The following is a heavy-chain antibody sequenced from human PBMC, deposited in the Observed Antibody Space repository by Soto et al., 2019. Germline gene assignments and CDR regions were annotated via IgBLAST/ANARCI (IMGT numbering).Heavy chain of an antibody. D-gene: IGHD3-16*01. CDR1: GYSVNSCTYY. Sequence: PSETLSLTCTVSGYSVNSCTYYWSWIRQPPGKGLEWIGYIYYSGTTNYNPSLKSRVTMSLDTSRNQFSLKLISLTAADTAVYYCARGGASFDYWGQGTLVTVSS. J-gene: IGHJ4*02. CDR2: IYYSGTT. V-gene: IGHV4-61*01. CDR3: ARGGASFDY.